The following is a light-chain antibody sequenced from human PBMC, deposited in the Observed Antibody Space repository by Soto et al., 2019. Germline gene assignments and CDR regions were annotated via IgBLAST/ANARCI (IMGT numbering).Light chain of an antibody. Sequence: DIQMTQSPSSLSASVGDRVIITCRASRDIVTSLNWYQQHPGKGPKILIYAAATLQRGVPSRFSGSGSGTDFNLTISSLQPEDYATYYCRQSYSSRTFGQGNTVELK. CDR1: RDIVTS. J-gene: IGKJ1*01. V-gene: IGKV1-39*01. CDR3: RQSYSSRT. CDR2: AAA.